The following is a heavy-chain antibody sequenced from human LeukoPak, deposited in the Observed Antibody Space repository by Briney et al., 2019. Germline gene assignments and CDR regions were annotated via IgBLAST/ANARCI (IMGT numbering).Heavy chain of an antibody. V-gene: IGHV4-4*07. J-gene: IGHJ6*03. CDR2: IYTSGST. Sequence: SETLSLTCTVSGGSISSYYWSWIRQPAGKGLEWIGRIYTSGSTNYNPSLKSRVTMSVDTSKNQFSLKLSSVTAADTAAYYCARDHIAAAGKGNYYYYYYMDVWGKGTTVTVSS. CDR3: ARDHIAAAGKGNYYYYYYMDV. CDR1: GGSISSYY. D-gene: IGHD6-13*01.